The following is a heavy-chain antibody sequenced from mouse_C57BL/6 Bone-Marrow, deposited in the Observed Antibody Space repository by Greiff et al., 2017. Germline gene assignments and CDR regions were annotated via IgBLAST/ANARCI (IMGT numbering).Heavy chain of an antibody. D-gene: IGHD1-1*01. CDR2: IYPGSGNT. J-gene: IGHJ2*01. Sequence: QVHVKQSGAELVRPGASVKLSCKASGYTFTDYYINWVQQRPGQGLEWIARIYPGSGNTYYNEKFKGKATLTAEKSSSTAYMQLSSLTSEDSAVYFCARQRGLRSYFDYWGQGTTLTVSS. V-gene: IGHV1-76*01. CDR3: ARQRGLRSYFDY. CDR1: GYTFTDYY.